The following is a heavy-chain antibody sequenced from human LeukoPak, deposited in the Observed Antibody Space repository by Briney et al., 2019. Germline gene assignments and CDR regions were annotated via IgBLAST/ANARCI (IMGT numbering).Heavy chain of an antibody. V-gene: IGHV3-30-3*01. CDR3: ARVTGTTEAV. Sequence: PGGSLRLSWAASGFTFSSYAMGWVRQAPGKGLEWVAVISYDGSNKYYADSVKGRFTISRDNSKNTLYLQMNSLRAEDTAVYYCARVTGTTEAVWGQGTLVTVSS. CDR2: ISYDGSNK. D-gene: IGHD1-7*01. J-gene: IGHJ4*02. CDR1: GFTFSSYA.